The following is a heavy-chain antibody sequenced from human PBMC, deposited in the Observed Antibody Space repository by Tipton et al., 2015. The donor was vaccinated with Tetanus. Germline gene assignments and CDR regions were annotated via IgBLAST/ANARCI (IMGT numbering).Heavy chain of an antibody. Sequence: TLSLTCTVSGASISSNTYYWGWIRQPPGKGLEWIASVSYSGSTYYNPSLKSRVTMSLDTSKNQFSVRLTSVTAADTAVYYCARGEAYGDYPAMYFFDNWGQGTLLTVSS. V-gene: IGHV4-39*01. D-gene: IGHD4-17*01. CDR2: VSYSGST. CDR1: GASISSNTYY. CDR3: ARGEAYGDYPAMYFFDN. J-gene: IGHJ4*02.